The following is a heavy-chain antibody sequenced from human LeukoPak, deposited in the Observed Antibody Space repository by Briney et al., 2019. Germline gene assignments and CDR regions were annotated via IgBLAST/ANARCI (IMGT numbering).Heavy chain of an antibody. J-gene: IGHJ4*02. CDR3: ARGGGYSEYYFDY. Sequence: SETLSLTCAVYGGSFSGYYWSWIRQPPGKGLEWIGEINHSGSTNYNPSLKSRVTISVDRSKNQFSLKLSSVTAADTAVYYCARGGGYSEYYFDYWGQGTLVTVSS. CDR1: GGSFSGYY. V-gene: IGHV4-34*01. CDR2: INHSGST. D-gene: IGHD3-10*01.